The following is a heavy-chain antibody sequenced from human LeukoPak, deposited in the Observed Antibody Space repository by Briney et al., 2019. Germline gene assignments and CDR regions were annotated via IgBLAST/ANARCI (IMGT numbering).Heavy chain of an antibody. CDR2: IYYSGST. Sequence: SETLSLTCTVSGGSVNSDSFYWTWIRQPPGKGLEWIGYIYYSGSTNYNPSLKSRVTISVDTSKNQFSLKLSSVTAADTAAYYCARATLGYCSGGSCYSFDPWGQGTLVTVSS. CDR1: GGSVNSDSFY. J-gene: IGHJ5*02. CDR3: ARATLGYCSGGSCYSFDP. D-gene: IGHD2-15*01. V-gene: IGHV4-61*01.